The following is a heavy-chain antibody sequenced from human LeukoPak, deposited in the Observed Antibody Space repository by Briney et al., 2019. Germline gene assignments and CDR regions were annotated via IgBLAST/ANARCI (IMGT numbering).Heavy chain of an antibody. Sequence: ASVKVSCKASRYTFTGYFMHWVRQAPGQGLEWMGWINPNSGGTNYAQKFQGRVTMTRDTSISTAYMELSRLRSDDTAVYYCARVFDSGSQAYFYYMDVWGKGTTVTISS. CDR3: ARVFDSGSQAYFYYMDV. CDR1: RYTFTGYF. J-gene: IGHJ6*03. CDR2: INPNSGGT. D-gene: IGHD3-10*01. V-gene: IGHV1-2*02.